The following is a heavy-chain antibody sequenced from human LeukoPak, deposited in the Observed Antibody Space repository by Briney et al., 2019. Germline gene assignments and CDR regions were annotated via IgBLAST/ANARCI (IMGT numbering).Heavy chain of an antibody. D-gene: IGHD1-14*01. CDR1: GFTFSTYW. CDR3: TKSGTTFDY. Sequence: GGSLRLSCAASGFTFSTYWMSWVRQAPGKGLEWVANTKEDGGEKYYVDSVKGRFTISRDNAENSLYLQMNNLRAADTAMYYCTKSGTTFDYWGLGTLVTVSS. V-gene: IGHV3-7*01. J-gene: IGHJ4*02. CDR2: TKEDGGEK.